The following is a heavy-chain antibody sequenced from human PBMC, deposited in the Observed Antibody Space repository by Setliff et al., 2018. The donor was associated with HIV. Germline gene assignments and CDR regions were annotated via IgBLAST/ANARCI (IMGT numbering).Heavy chain of an antibody. CDR3: ARQSGYTRGWDIFGVVAGSFDI. CDR1: GGSFSAYY. D-gene: IGHD3-3*01. Sequence: PSETLSLTCAVYGGSFSAYYWTWIRQPPGKGLEWIGEINHSGSTNYNPSLKSRVTISVDTSKNQFSLKLRSVTAADTAIYYCARQSGYTRGWDIFGVVAGSFDIWGLGTMVTVSS. J-gene: IGHJ3*02. CDR2: INHSGST. V-gene: IGHV4-34*01.